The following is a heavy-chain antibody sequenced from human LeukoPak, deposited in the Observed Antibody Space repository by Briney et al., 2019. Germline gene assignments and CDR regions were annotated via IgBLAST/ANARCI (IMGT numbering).Heavy chain of an antibody. CDR3: ATGKVYCSSTICYPDY. D-gene: IGHD2-2*01. CDR1: GYTLTELS. V-gene: IGHV1-24*01. Sequence: ASVKVSCKVSGYTLTELSMHWVRQAPGKGLEWMGGFDPEDGETIYAQKFQGRVTMTEDTSTDTAYMELSSLRSEDTAVYYCATGKVYCSSTICYPDYWGQGTLVTVSS. J-gene: IGHJ4*02. CDR2: FDPEDGET.